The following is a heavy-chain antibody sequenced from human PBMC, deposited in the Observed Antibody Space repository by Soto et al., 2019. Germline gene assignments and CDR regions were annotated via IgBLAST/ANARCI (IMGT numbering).Heavy chain of an antibody. J-gene: IGHJ4*02. V-gene: IGHV3-23*01. Sequence: DVQLLESGGGLVQPGGSLKLSCAASGFTFSNYAMSWVRQAPGKGLEWVSVISGGGGTSYYADSVKGRFTISRDNSKNTLYLHMNSLRAEDTAVYYCAKDQTSQRKFLPDFWGQGTLVTVSS. CDR3: AKDQTSQRKFLPDF. D-gene: IGHD3-3*01. CDR2: ISGGGGTS. CDR1: GFTFSNYA.